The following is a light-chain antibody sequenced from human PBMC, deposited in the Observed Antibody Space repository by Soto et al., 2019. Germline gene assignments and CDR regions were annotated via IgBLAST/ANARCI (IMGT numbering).Light chain of an antibody. J-gene: IGKJ3*01. CDR3: QQLNTYSGA. Sequence: IQLTQSPASLSASIGDRVTITCRASQGISTHLAWYQQKPGKAPKLLIYGASTLHSGVPSRFSGSGSGTDFTLTISDLQPEDFGTYYCQQLNTYSGAFGPGTKVDIK. CDR1: QGISTH. CDR2: GAS. V-gene: IGKV1-9*01.